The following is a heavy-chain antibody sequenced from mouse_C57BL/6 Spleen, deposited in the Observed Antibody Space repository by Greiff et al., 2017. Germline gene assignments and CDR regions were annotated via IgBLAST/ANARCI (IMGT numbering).Heavy chain of an antibody. CDR3: ARRKYGCGSDY. CDR1: GYAFSSYW. V-gene: IGHV1-53*01. Sequence: VQLQQPGAELVKPGASVKLSCKASGYAFSSYWMHWVKQRPGQGLEWIGQINPGDGGTNYNGKFKGKATLTADKSSSTAYMQLSSLTSEDSAVYYCARRKYGCGSDYWGQGTTLTVSS. J-gene: IGHJ2*01. CDR2: INPGDGGT. D-gene: IGHD2-10*02.